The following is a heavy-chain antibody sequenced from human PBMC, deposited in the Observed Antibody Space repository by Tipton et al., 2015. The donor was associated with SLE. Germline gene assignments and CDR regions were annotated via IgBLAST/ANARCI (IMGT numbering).Heavy chain of an antibody. CDR2: IYSCGST. D-gene: IGHD3-9*01. Sequence: TLSLTSTVSGGSISSQYWSWVRQPPGKTLEWIGYIYSCGSTNYNPSLKSRVSISVDTSKNQISLGLSSVTAADTAVYYCAGTNYDILTGYHRVDTFDIWGKGTMVTVAS. CDR1: GGSISSQY. J-gene: IGHJ3*02. CDR3: AGTNYDILTGYHRVDTFDI. V-gene: IGHV4-59*11.